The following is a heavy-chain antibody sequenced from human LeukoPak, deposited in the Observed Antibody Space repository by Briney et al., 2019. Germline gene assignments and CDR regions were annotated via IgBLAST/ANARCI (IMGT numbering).Heavy chain of an antibody. V-gene: IGHV1-8*01. CDR3: ARARIQLWLTQKYYYYYYMDV. Sequence: ASVKVSCKASGYTFTSYDINWVRQATGQGLEWMGWMNPNSGNTGYAQKFQGRVTITRNTSISTAYMELSSLRSEDTAVYYCARARIQLWLTQKYYYYYYMDVWGKGTTVTVSS. J-gene: IGHJ6*03. CDR2: MNPNSGNT. CDR1: GYTFTSYD. D-gene: IGHD5-18*01.